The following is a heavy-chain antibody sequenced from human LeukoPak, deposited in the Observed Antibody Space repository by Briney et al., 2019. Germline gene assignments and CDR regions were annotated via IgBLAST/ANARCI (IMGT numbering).Heavy chain of an antibody. Sequence: SETLSLTCTVSGGSISSYYWSWIRQPAGKGLEWIGRIYTSGSTNYNPSLKSRVTMSVDTSKNQFSLKLSSVTAADTAVYYCARGGPSGYYLIDAFDIWGQGTMVTVSS. CDR3: ARGGPSGYYLIDAFDI. V-gene: IGHV4-4*07. CDR2: IYTSGST. D-gene: IGHD3-22*01. J-gene: IGHJ3*02. CDR1: GGSISSYY.